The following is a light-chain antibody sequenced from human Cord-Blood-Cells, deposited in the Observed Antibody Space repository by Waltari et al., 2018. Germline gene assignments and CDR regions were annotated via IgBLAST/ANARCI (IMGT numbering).Light chain of an antibody. V-gene: IGLV2-23*01. CDR2: EGS. Sequence: ALTQPPPVPGSPGKPTPISSTGTSMDVGGYTLFSWYQQHPGKAPKHMIYEGSKRPSGFSNRVSGSKSGNTAARTIAGVQAEDEADYYCCSYAGSSTWVFGGGTKLTVL. CDR3: CSYAGSSTWV. CDR1: SMDVGGYTL. J-gene: IGLJ3*02.